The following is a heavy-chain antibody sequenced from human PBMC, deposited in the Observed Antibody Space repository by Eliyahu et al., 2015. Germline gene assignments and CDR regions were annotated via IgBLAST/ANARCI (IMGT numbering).Heavy chain of an antibody. Sequence: QVQLVESGGGVVQPGXSLRLSCXASGFXFXXYXMXWXRQXPGKGLEWVAVISYDGSNKYYADSVKGRFTISRDNSKNTLYLQMNSLRAEDTAVYYCAKDEGIVGATHAFDIWGQGTMVTVSS. CDR1: GFXFXXYX. CDR3: AKDEGIVGATHAFDI. D-gene: IGHD1-26*01. CDR2: ISYDGSNK. J-gene: IGHJ3*02. V-gene: IGHV3-30*18.